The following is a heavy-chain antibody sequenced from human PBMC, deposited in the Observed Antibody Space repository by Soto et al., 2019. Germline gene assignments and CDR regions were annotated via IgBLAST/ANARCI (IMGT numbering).Heavy chain of an antibody. CDR2: IKQDGSEE. CDR1: GXAFSAYW. D-gene: IGHD3-22*01. J-gene: IGHJ4*02. Sequence: GSLRLSGAASGXAFSAYWMSWVRQAPGKGLEWVANIKQDGSEEYYVDSVKGRFTISRDNAQNSLFLQLKSLRAEDKAVYYCARWPNYYDSSSYFRQEYFDYWGRGTLGTVSS. CDR3: ARWPNYYDSSSYFRQEYFDY. V-gene: IGHV3-7*01.